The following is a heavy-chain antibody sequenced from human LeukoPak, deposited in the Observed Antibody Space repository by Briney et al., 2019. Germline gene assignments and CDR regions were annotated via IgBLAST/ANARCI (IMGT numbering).Heavy chain of an antibody. V-gene: IGHV1-3*01. D-gene: IGHD3-10*01. Sequence: ASVKVSCKASGYTFTSYAMHWVRQAPGQRLEWMGWISAYNGHTNYAQKFQGRVTMTTDTSTSTAYMELRSLRSDDTAVYYCARDGSGTYSSDYWGQGTLVTVSS. CDR1: GYTFTSYA. CDR2: ISAYNGHT. J-gene: IGHJ4*02. CDR3: ARDGSGTYSSDY.